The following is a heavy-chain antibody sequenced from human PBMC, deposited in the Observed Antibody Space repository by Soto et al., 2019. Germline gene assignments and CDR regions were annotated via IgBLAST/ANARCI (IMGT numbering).Heavy chain of an antibody. CDR1: GYTFTGYY. Sequence: ASVKVSCKASGYTFTGYYMPWVRQAPGQGLEWMGWINPNSGGTNYAQKFQGWVTMTRDTSISTAYMELSRLRSDDTAVYYCARGYCSGGSCYSYYYYYMDVWGKGTTVTVSS. J-gene: IGHJ6*03. CDR3: ARGYCSGGSCYSYYYYYMDV. D-gene: IGHD2-15*01. CDR2: INPNSGGT. V-gene: IGHV1-2*04.